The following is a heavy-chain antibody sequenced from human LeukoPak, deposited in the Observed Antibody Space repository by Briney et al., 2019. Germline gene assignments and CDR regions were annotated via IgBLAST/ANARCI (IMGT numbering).Heavy chain of an antibody. D-gene: IGHD3-22*01. CDR1: GFTFSSYA. CDR2: ISDSGNT. V-gene: IGHV3-23*01. J-gene: IGHJ4*02. CDR3: ARHVVAVGFDY. Sequence: GGSLRLSCAASGFTFSSYAMSWVRQAPGKGLEWVSAISDSGNTYHADSVKGRFTISRDNAKNSLYLQMNSLRAEDTAVYYCARHVVAVGFDYWGQGTLVTVSS.